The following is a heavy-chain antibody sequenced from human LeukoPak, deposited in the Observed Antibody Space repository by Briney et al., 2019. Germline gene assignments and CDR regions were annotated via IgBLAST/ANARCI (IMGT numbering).Heavy chain of an antibody. CDR3: ARADGDYSWFDP. D-gene: IGHD4-17*01. CDR2: IYTTGGT. V-gene: IGHV4-4*07. J-gene: IGHJ5*02. Sequence: SETLSLTCTVSGGSISSYYWSWIRQPAGKGLEWIGRIYTTGGTNYNPSLKSRVTISIDKSKNQFSLKLSSVTAADTAVYYCARADGDYSWFDPWGQGTLVTVSS. CDR1: GGSISSYY.